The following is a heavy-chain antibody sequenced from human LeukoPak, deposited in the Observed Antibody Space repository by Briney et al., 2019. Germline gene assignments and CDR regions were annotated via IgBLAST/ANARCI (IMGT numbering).Heavy chain of an antibody. J-gene: IGHJ4*02. CDR3: ARAAGATILDY. D-gene: IGHD5-24*01. V-gene: IGHV3-74*01. CDR2: INSDGSST. CDR1: GFTFSSYW. Sequence: GGSLRLSCAASGFTFSSYWMHWVRHAPGKGLVWVSRINSDGSSTSYADSVKGRFTISRDNAKNTLYLQMNSLRAEDTAVYYCARAAGATILDYWGQGTLVTVSS.